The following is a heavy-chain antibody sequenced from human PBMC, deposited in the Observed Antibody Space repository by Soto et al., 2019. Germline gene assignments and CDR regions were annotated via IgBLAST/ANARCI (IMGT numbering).Heavy chain of an antibody. J-gene: IGHJ6*02. CDR3: AKPVSTARVYYYYGMDV. V-gene: IGHV3-23*01. CDR1: GFTFSSYA. CDR2: ISGSGGST. D-gene: IGHD3-3*02. Sequence: GGSLRLSCAASGFTFSSYAMSWVRQAPGKGLEWVSAISGSGGSTYYADSVKGRFTISRDNSKNTLYLQMNSLRAEDTAVYYCAKPVSTARVYYYYGMDVWGQGTTVTVSS.